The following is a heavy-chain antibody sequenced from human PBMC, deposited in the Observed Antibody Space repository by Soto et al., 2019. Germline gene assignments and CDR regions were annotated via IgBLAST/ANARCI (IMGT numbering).Heavy chain of an antibody. Sequence: PSETLSLTCTVSGGSISSYYWSWIRQPPGKGLEWIGYIYYSGSTNYNPSLKSRVTISVLDTSKNQFSLKLSSVTAADTAVYYFVIVLSGRAVFGGYSSMAVWGKGIRVTVSS. CDR1: GGSISSYY. V-gene: IGHV4-59*01. CDR3: VIVLSGRAVFGGYSSMAV. CDR2: IYYSGST. D-gene: IGHD3-9*01. J-gene: IGHJ6*03.